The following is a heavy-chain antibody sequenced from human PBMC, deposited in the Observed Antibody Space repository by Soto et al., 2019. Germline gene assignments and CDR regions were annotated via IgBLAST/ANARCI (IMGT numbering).Heavy chain of an antibody. V-gene: IGHV1-18*01. J-gene: IGHJ4*02. CDR3: ARVDEDYDSSGHYFTVFNY. D-gene: IGHD3-22*01. Sequence: QVQLVQSGPEVKKPGASVKLSCKASGYIFTSYGIGWVRQAPGQGLEWMGWISGFKGYTKYPQRLQGRVTMTTDTPTSTAYMELRSLRSDDTAVYYCARVDEDYDSSGHYFTVFNYWGQGSMVTVSS. CDR2: ISGFKGYT. CDR1: GYIFTSYG.